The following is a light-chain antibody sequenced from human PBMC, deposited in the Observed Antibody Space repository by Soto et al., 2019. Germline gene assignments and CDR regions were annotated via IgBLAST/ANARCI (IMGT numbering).Light chain of an antibody. CDR1: SGSIASNY. J-gene: IGLJ2*01. Sequence: NFMLTQPHSVSESPGKTVTISCTRSSGSIASNYVQWYQQRPGSAPTTVIYEDNQRPSGVPDRFSGSIDSSSNSASLTISGLKTEDEAYYYCQSYDSSNPVVFGGGTQLTVL. V-gene: IGLV6-57*04. CDR3: QSYDSSNPVV. CDR2: EDN.